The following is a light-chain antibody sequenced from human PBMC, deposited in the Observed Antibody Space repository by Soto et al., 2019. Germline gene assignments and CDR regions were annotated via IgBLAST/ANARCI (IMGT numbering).Light chain of an antibody. J-gene: IGKJ3*01. CDR3: QHYCESVFT. CDR1: QSFRSSY. CDR2: GAS. Sequence: EIVLTQSPGTLSLSPGERATLSCMASQSFRSSYLTWYHQKPGQAPRLLMFGASSRATGTPDRIRGSGSGTDYTLTINRLEPEDLGVYDCQHYCESVFTFGPGTTVEIK. V-gene: IGKV3-20*01.